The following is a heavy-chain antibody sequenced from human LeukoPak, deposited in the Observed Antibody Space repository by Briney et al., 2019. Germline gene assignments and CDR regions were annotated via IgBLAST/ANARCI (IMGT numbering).Heavy chain of an antibody. J-gene: IGHJ6*03. CDR3: AKDIAAAGTSGGYMDV. CDR1: GFTFDDYG. CDR2: INWNGGNI. Sequence: GGSLRLSCAASGFTFDDYGMDWVRHAPGKGLEWVSGINWNGGNIGYADSVKGRFTISRDNAKNSLYLQMNSLRAEDTALYYCAKDIAAAGTSGGYMDVCGKGTTVTISS. V-gene: IGHV3-9*01. D-gene: IGHD6-13*01.